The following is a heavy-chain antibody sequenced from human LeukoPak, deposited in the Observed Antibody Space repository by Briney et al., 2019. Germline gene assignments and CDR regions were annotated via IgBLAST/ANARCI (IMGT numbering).Heavy chain of an antibody. CDR3: AGAHLYCSSTSCYEALGY. D-gene: IGHD2-2*01. CDR1: GYTFTSYG. V-gene: IGHV1-18*04. Sequence: ASVNVACKASGYTFTSYGISWVRQAPGQGLEWMGWISAYNGNTNYAQKLHGTVTMTTDTSTSTAYMELRSLRSDDTAVYYGAGAHLYCSSTSCYEALGYWGQGTLVTVSS. J-gene: IGHJ4*02. CDR2: ISAYNGNT.